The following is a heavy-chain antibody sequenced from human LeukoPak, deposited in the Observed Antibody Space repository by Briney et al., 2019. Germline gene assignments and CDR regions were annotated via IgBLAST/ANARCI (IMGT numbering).Heavy chain of an antibody. V-gene: IGHV4-61*02. J-gene: IGHJ4*02. Sequence: SETLSLTCTVSGGSISSGSYYLSWIRQPAGKGLEWIGRIYTSGSTNYNPSLKSRVTISVDTSKNQFSLKLSSVTAADTAVYYCARGGNWNGLFDYWGQGTLVTVSS. D-gene: IGHD1-1*01. CDR3: ARGGNWNGLFDY. CDR1: GGSISSGSYY. CDR2: IYTSGST.